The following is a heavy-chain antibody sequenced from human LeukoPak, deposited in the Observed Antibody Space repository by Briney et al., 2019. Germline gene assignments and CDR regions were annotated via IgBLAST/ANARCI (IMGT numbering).Heavy chain of an antibody. CDR2: ISTSSSYI. V-gene: IGHV3-21*01. D-gene: IGHD3-10*01. CDR3: ARDRRGYYYYYMDV. J-gene: IGHJ6*03. CDR1: AFTFSSYS. Sequence: GGSLRLSCAASAFTFSSYSMNWVRQAPGKGLEWVSFISTSSSYIHYADSVKGRFTISRDNAKNSLYLQMNSLRAEDTAVYYCARDRRGYYYYYMDVWGKGTTVTISS.